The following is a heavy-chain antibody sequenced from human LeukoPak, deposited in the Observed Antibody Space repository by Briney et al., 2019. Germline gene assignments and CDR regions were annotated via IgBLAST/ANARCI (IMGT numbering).Heavy chain of an antibody. CDR2: VSSSGETT. Sequence: GGTLRLSCAGSGFSFSTYGMTWVRQAPGKGLEWVSSVSSSGETTYYADSVKGRFTISRDNSKSTLYLQMNSLRVEDTALYYCARKSASGNYPLDYWGQGTLVTVSS. CDR3: ARKSASGNYPLDY. V-gene: IGHV3-23*01. CDR1: GFSFSTYG. J-gene: IGHJ4*02. D-gene: IGHD3-10*01.